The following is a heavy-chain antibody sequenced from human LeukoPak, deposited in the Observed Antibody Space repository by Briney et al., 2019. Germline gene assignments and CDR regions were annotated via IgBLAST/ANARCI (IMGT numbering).Heavy chain of an antibody. CDR2: ISWNSGSI. V-gene: IGHV3-9*01. CDR3: AIFWSGYYSGLEYYYYGMDV. Sequence: PGRSLRLSCAASGFTFDDYAMPWVRQAPGKGLEWVSGISWNSGSIGYADSVKGRFTISRDNAKNSLYLQMNSLRAEDTALYYCAIFWSGYYSGLEYYYYGMDVWGQGTTVTVSS. CDR1: GFTFDDYA. J-gene: IGHJ6*02. D-gene: IGHD3-3*01.